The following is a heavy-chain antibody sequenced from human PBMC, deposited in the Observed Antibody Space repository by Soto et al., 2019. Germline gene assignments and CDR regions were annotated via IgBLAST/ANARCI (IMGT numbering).Heavy chain of an antibody. D-gene: IGHD6-19*01. J-gene: IGHJ5*02. CDR2: IIPKFDTT. Sequence: SVKVSSKGSGGTFNPYPINWVLQAPRQGLESMGGIIPKFDTTNYAQKFRGTATITPDESTSTAHFQLTNLTTDATSAYYWARGASPSTGWYNWFDPWGQGTLVTVS. V-gene: IGHV1-69*13. CDR3: ARGASPSTGWYNWFDP. CDR1: GGTFNPYP.